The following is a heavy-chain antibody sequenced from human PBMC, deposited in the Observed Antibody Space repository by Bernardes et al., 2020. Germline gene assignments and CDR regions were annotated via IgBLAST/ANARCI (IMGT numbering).Heavy chain of an antibody. CDR1: GFTFSSYS. V-gene: IGHV3-48*02. J-gene: IGHJ3*02. Sequence: VWSLRLSCAASGFTFSSYSMNWVRQAPGKGLEWVSYISSSSSTIYYADSVKGRFTISRDNAKNSLYLHMNSLRDEDTAMYYCSRELEQWLPIHDAFDIWGQGTMVTVSS. D-gene: IGHD6-19*01. CDR2: ISSSSSTI. CDR3: SRELEQWLPIHDAFDI.